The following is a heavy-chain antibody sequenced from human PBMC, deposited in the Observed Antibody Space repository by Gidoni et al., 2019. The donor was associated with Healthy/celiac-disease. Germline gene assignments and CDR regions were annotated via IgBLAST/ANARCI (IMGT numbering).Heavy chain of an antibody. J-gene: IGHJ6*02. V-gene: IGHV4-34*01. CDR3: ARGGGDWYYYDSSGYYSPAYGMDV. CDR2: INHSGST. CDR1: GGSFRGYY. D-gene: IGHD3-22*01. Sequence: QVQLQQWGAGLLKPSETLSLTCAVYGGSFRGYYWRWIRQHPGQGLEWIGEINHSGSTNYNPSLKSRVTISVDTSKNQFSLKLSSVTAADTAVYYCARGGGDWYYYDSSGYYSPAYGMDVWGQGTTVTVSS.